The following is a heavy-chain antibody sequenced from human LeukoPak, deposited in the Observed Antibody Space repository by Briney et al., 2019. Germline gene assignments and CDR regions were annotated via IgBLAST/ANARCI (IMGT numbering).Heavy chain of an antibody. J-gene: IGHJ5*01. V-gene: IGHV3-30*03. CDR2: ISFDESNK. CDR1: GFTFSDYY. D-gene: IGHD6-19*01. CDR3: ARDQQNGYSSGWSFDS. Sequence: GGSLRLSCAASGFTFSDYYMSWIRQAPGKGLEWVALISFDESNKYYLDSVKGRFTISRDNSKNTLYLQMNSLRPEDTAVYYCARDQQNGYSSGWSFDSWGQGTLVTVSS.